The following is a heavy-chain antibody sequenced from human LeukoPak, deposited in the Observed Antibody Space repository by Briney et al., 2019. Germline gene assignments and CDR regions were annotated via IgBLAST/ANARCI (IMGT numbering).Heavy chain of an antibody. CDR3: ATVAVIRGVTYFDY. J-gene: IGHJ4*02. D-gene: IGHD3-10*01. V-gene: IGHV4-59*01. CDR1: GDSISSYY. Sequence: SETLSLTCTVSGDSISSYYWSWIRQPPGKGLEWIAYLFYSGSTDYNPSLESRVTISVDTSKNQFSLKLRSVTAADTAVYYCATVAVIRGVTYFDYWGQGTLVTVSS. CDR2: LFYSGST.